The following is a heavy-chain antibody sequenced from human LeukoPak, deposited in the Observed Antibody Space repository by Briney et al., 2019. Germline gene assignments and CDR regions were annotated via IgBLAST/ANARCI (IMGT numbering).Heavy chain of an antibody. CDR1: GGSFSDYF. Sequence: SETLSLTCTVSGGSFSDYFWGWIRQPPGKGLEWIGSIYYSGRTFYNPSLKNRVSISLDTSKGQFSLNLDSVTAADTAVYFCTRDRAHGTQDYWGQGTLVTVS. J-gene: IGHJ4*02. CDR2: IYYSGRT. D-gene: IGHD1-26*01. CDR3: TRDRAHGTQDY. V-gene: IGHV4-39*07.